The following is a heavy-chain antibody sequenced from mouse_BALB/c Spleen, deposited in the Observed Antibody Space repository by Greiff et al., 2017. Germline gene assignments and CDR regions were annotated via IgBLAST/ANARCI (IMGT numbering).Heavy chain of an antibody. J-gene: IGHJ3*01. CDR2: ISDGGSYT. V-gene: IGHV5-4*02. D-gene: IGHD2-2*01. Sequence: EVKLVESGGGLVKPGGSLKLSCAASGFTFSDYYMYWVRQTPEKRLEWVATISDGGSYTYYPDSVKGRFTISRDNAKNNLYLQMSSLKSEDTAMYYCARDRDGYATGTLFAYWGQGTLVTVSA. CDR1: GFTFSDYY. CDR3: ARDRDGYATGTLFAY.